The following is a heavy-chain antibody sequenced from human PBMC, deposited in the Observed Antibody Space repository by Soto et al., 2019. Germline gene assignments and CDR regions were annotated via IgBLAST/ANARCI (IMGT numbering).Heavy chain of an antibody. D-gene: IGHD2-21*01. J-gene: IGHJ6*04. CDR3: VRGIASRL. CDR2: INKDGSEK. V-gene: IGHV3-7*01. CDR1: GFTFTSYW. Sequence: EVQVVESGGGLVQPGGSLRLSCAASGFTFTSYWMTWVRQAPGRGLEWVANINKDGSEKSYVDSVKGRFTISRDNAKSSLYLQMNSLRADYTAVYYCVRGIASRLWGKGTTVIVSS.